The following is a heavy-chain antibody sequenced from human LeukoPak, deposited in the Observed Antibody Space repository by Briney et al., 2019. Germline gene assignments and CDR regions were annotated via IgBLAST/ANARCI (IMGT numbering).Heavy chain of an antibody. Sequence: GGSLRLSCAASGFTFSSYAMSWVRQAPGKGLEWVSAISGSGGSTYYADSVKGRFTISRDNAKNSLYLQMNSLRAEDTALYYCARSDYSNYPRYWGQGTLVTVSS. CDR2: ISGSGGST. CDR1: GFTFSSYA. CDR3: ARSDYSNYPRY. D-gene: IGHD4-11*01. J-gene: IGHJ4*02. V-gene: IGHV3-23*01.